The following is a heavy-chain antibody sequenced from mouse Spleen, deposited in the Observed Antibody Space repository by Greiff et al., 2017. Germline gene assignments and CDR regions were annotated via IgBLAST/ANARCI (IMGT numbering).Heavy chain of an antibody. D-gene: IGHD3-3*01. CDR3: TRGDGSFDY. CDR2: IDPETGGT. Sequence: VQLQQSGAELVRPGASVTLSCKASGYTFTDYEMHWVKQTPVHGLEWIGAIDPETGGTAYNQKFKGKAILTADKSSSTAYMELRSLTSEDSAVYYCTRGDGSFDYWGQGTTLTVSS. J-gene: IGHJ2*01. CDR1: GYTFTDYE. V-gene: IGHV1-15*01.